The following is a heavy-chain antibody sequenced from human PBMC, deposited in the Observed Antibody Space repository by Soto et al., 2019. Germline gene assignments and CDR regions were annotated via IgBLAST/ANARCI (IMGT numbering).Heavy chain of an antibody. CDR3: AKALSGYTYGPFDY. D-gene: IGHD5-18*01. V-gene: IGHV3-9*01. CDR2: INWNSGSI. CDR1: GFTFDDYA. J-gene: IGHJ4*02. Sequence: LRLSCAASGFTFDDYAMHWVRQAPGKVLEWVSGINWNSGSIGYADSVKGRFTISRDKAKNSLYLQMNSLRTEDTALYYCAKALSGYTYGPFDYWGQGTLVTVSS.